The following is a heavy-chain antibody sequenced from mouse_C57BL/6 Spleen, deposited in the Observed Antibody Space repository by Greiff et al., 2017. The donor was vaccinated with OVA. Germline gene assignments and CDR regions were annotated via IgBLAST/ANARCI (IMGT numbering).Heavy chain of an antibody. CDR2: ISYDGSN. CDR3: ARETTVERGDFDY. CDR1: GYSITSGYY. J-gene: IGHJ2*01. Sequence: VQLKQSGPGLVKPSQSLSLTCSVTGYSITSGYYWTWIRQFPGNKLEWMGYISYDGSNNYNPSLKNRIAITRDTSKNQFFLKLNSVTTEDTATYYCARETTVERGDFDYWGQGTTLTVSS. V-gene: IGHV3-6*01. D-gene: IGHD1-1*01.